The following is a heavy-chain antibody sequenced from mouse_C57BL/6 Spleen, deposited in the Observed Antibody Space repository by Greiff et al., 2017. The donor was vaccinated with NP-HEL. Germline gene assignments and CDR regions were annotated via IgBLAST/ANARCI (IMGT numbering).Heavy chain of an antibody. CDR2: IRLKSDNYAT. V-gene: IGHV6-3*01. CDR1: GFTFSNYW. CDR3: TGRGGLYYYAMDY. J-gene: IGHJ4*01. Sequence: DVQLQESGGGLVQPGGSMKLSCVASGFTFSNYWMNWVRQSPEKGLEWVAQIRLKSDNYATHYAESVKGRFTISRDDSKSSVYLQMNNLRAEDTGIYYCTGRGGLYYYAMDYWGQGTSVTVSS.